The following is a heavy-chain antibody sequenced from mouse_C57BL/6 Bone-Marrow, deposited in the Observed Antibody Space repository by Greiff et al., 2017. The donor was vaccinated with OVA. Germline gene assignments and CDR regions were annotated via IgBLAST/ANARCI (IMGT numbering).Heavy chain of an antibody. D-gene: IGHD1-1*01. CDR1: GYTFTSYW. J-gene: IGHJ2*01. V-gene: IGHV1-55*01. CDR3: SITTVPSLDY. Sequence: QVQLKQPGAELVKPGASVKMSCKASGYTFTSYWITWVKQRPGQGLEWIGDIYPGSGSTNYNAKFKSKATLTVDTSSSTAYMQLSSLTSEDSAVYYCSITTVPSLDYWGQGTTLTVSS. CDR2: IYPGSGST.